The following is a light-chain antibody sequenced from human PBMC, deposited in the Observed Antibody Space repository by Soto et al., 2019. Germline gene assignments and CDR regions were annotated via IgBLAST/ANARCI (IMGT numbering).Light chain of an antibody. V-gene: IGKV3-20*01. Sequence: EIVLTQSPGTLSLSPGERATLSCRASQSVSSGHLAWYQQKPGQAPRLLIYGASSRATGIPDRFSGSGSGTDFTLTISRLEPEDFAVYYCHQYDSIVQTFGQGTKGGYQ. CDR2: GAS. CDR3: HQYDSIVQT. J-gene: IGKJ1*01. CDR1: QSVSSGH.